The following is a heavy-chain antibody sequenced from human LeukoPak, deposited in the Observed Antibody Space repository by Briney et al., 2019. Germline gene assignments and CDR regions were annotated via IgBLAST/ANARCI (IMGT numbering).Heavy chain of an antibody. D-gene: IGHD3-10*01. CDR2: ISYDGSNK. CDR3: AETTYYYGSGSYYKGYYFDY. CDR1: GFTFSSYG. Sequence: GGSLRLSCAASGFTFSSYGMHWVRQAPGKGLEWVAVISYDGSNKYYADSVKGRFTISRDNSKNTLYLQMNSLRAEDTAVYYCAETTYYYGSGSYYKGYYFDYWGQGTLVTVSS. J-gene: IGHJ4*02. V-gene: IGHV3-30*18.